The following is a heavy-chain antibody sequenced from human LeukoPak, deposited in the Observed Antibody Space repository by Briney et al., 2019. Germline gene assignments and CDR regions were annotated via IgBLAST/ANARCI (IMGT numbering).Heavy chain of an antibody. J-gene: IGHJ3*02. CDR2: IYTSGST. CDR1: GGSISSYY. CDR3: ARGPLLWFGEPYDAFDI. Sequence: SETLSLTCTVSGGSISSYYWSWIRQPAGKGLEWIGRIYTSGSTNYNPSLKSRVTMSVDTSKNQFSLKLSSVTAADTAVYYCARGPLLWFGEPYDAFDIWGQGTMVTVSS. V-gene: IGHV4-4*07. D-gene: IGHD3-10*01.